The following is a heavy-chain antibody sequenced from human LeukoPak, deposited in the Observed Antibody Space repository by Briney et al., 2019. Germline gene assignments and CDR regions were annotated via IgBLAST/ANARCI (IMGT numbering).Heavy chain of an antibody. CDR1: GGSFSGYY. V-gene: IGHV4-34*01. D-gene: IGHD6-19*01. J-gene: IGHJ6*02. Sequence: SETLSLTCAVYGGSFSGYYWSWIRQPPGKRLEWIGEINHSGSTNYNPSLKSRVTISVDTSKNQFSLKLSSVTAADTAVYYCARTQWYYGMDVWGQGTTVTVSS. CDR2: INHSGST. CDR3: ARTQWYYGMDV.